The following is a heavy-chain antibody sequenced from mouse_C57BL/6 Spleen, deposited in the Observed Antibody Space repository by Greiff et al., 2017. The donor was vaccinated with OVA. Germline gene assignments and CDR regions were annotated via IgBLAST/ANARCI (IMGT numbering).Heavy chain of an antibody. Sequence: EVKLVESGEGLVKPGGSLKLSCAASGFTFSSYAMSWVRQTPEKRLEWVAYISSGGDYIYYADTVKGRFTISRDNARNTLYLQMSSLKSEDTAMYYCTRDGGGSGFPYFDYWGQGTTLTVSS. J-gene: IGHJ2*01. V-gene: IGHV5-9-1*02. CDR2: ISSGGDYI. D-gene: IGHD3-2*02. CDR1: GFTFSSYA. CDR3: TRDGGGSGFPYFDY.